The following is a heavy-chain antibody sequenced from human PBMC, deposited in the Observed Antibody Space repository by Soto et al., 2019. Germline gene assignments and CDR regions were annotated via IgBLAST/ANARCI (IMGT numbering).Heavy chain of an antibody. J-gene: IGHJ6*02. CDR1: GFTFSSYW. CDR2: IKQDGSEK. CDR3: ARPDCYDYVWGSYPRAQGALYYYGMDV. V-gene: IGHV3-7*03. Sequence: EVQLVESGGGLVQPGGSLRLSCAASGFTFSSYWMSWVRQAPGKGLEWVANIKQDGSEKYYVDSVKGRFTISRDNAKNSLYLQMNSLRAEDTAVYYCARPDCYDYVWGSYPRAQGALYYYGMDVWGQGTTVTVSS. D-gene: IGHD3-16*02.